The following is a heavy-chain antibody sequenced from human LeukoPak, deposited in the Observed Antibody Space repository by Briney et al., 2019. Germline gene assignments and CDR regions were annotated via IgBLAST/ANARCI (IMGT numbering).Heavy chain of an antibody. Sequence: PSQTLSLTCTVSGGSISSGGYYWSWIRQPPGKGLEWIGYIYHSGSTYYNPSLKSRVTISVDRSKNLFSLKLSSVTAADTAVYYCARGGGIVVVPAAINYWGQGTLVTVSS. CDR1: GGSISSGGYY. J-gene: IGHJ4*02. D-gene: IGHD2-2*02. CDR2: IYHSGST. V-gene: IGHV4-30-2*01. CDR3: ARGGGIVVVPAAINY.